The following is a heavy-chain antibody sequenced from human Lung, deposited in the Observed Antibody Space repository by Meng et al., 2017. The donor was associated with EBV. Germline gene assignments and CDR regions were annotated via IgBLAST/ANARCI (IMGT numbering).Heavy chain of an antibody. J-gene: IGHJ5*02. CDR2: ISTNTGTP. V-gene: IGHV7-4-1*02. CDR3: ARGGNFDP. CDR1: GYTFSTYT. D-gene: IGHD2/OR15-2a*01. Sequence: QVQLVQSGAEVRKPGASVKVSRKASGYTFSTYTINWVRQAHGRGLEWMGWISTNTGTPTYTQGFTGRFVFSLDTSVSTAYLQISSLKAEDTAVYYCARGGNFDPWGQGTLVTVSS.